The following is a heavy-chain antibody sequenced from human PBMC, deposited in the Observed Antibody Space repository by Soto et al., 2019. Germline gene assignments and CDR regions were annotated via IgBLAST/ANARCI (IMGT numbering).Heavy chain of an antibody. Sequence: GGSLRLSCAASGLTFSNYGMHWVRQAPGKGLEWVAVISYDGTVKYYADSVKGRFTISRDNSKNTLYLQMNSLRVEDTAVYFCEKRVGTAGMIDNWSRGTLVTVSS. J-gene: IGHJ4*02. V-gene: IGHV3-30*18. CDR3: EKRVGTAGMIDN. D-gene: IGHD2-2*01. CDR1: GLTFSNYG. CDR2: ISYDGTVK.